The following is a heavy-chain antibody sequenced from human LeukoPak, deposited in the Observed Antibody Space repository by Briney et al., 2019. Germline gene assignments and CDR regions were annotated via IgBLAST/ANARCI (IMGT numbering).Heavy chain of an antibody. Sequence: SETLSLTCTGSGGSMSTYYWGRIPQSPRKGLEWNGYIYYSGSISYNPSLKSRLTISIDTSKTQVYLKRSSVTAADTAVYYCARVVYSGSWGYFDYWGQGILVTVSS. CDR3: ARVVYSGSWGYFDY. J-gene: IGHJ4*02. CDR1: GGSMSTYY. D-gene: IGHD3-10*01. CDR2: IYYSGSI. V-gene: IGHV4-59*01.